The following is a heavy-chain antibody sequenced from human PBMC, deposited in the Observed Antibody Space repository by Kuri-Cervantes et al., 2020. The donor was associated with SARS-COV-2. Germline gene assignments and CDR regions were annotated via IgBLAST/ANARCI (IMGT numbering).Heavy chain of an antibody. CDR1: GFTFDDYA. CDR3: ARDRSLGYQLRAYYFDY. Sequence: GESLKISCAASGFTFDDYAMHWVRQAPGKGLEWVSVIYSGGSTYYADSVKGRFTISRHNSKNTLHLQMNSLRAEDTAVYYCARDRSLGYQLRAYYFDYWGQGTLVTVSS. CDR2: IYSGGST. D-gene: IGHD2-2*01. J-gene: IGHJ4*02. V-gene: IGHV3-53*04.